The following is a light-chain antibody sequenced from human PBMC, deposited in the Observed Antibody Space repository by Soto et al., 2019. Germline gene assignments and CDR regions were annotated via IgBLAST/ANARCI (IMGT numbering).Light chain of an antibody. Sequence: EIVLTLSPATLSLSPGERATLSCRASQSVSSYLAWYQQKPGQAPRLLIYDASNTATGIPARFSGSGSGTDCTLTISSLEPEDFAVYYCQQRSNWTLTFGGGTKVEI. CDR3: QQRSNWTLT. CDR1: QSVSSY. CDR2: DAS. J-gene: IGKJ4*01. V-gene: IGKV3-11*01.